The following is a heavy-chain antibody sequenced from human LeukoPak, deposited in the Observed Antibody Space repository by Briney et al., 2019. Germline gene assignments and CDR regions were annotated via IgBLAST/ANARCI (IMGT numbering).Heavy chain of an antibody. V-gene: IGHV3-11*01. J-gene: IGHJ4*02. D-gene: IGHD5-18*01. CDR2: ISSSGSNI. CDR1: GFTFSNYY. Sequence: GGSLRLSCAASGFTFSNYYMNWIRQAPGKGLEWLSYISSSGSNIYYADSVKGRFTISRDNAKNSLYLQMNSLRTEDTALYYCAKGYNYGTFDYWGQGTLVTVSS. CDR3: AKGYNYGTFDY.